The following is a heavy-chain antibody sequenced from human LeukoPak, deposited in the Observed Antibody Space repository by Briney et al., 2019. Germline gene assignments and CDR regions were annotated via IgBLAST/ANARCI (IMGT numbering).Heavy chain of an antibody. CDR3: ARIYYDILTGYVTFDY. Sequence: SQTLSLTCTASGGSISSGGYYWSWIRQHPGKGLEWIGYIYYSGSTYYNPSLKSRVTISVDTSKNQFSLKLSSVTAADTAVYYCARIYYDILTGYVTFDYWGQGTLVTVSS. CDR2: IYYSGST. CDR1: GGSISSGGYY. J-gene: IGHJ4*02. V-gene: IGHV4-31*03. D-gene: IGHD3-9*01.